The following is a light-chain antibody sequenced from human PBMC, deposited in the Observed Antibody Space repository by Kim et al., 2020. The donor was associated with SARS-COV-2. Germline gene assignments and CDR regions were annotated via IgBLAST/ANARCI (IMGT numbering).Light chain of an antibody. CDR1: SLRSYY. CDR3: NSRDSSGNHVV. J-gene: IGLJ2*01. V-gene: IGLV3-19*01. CDR2: GKN. Sequence: SSELTQDPAVSVALGQTVRITCQGDSLRSYYASWYQQKPGQAPVLVIYGKNNRPSGIPDLSGSSSGNTASLTITGAQAEDEADYYCNSRDSSGNHVVFGG.